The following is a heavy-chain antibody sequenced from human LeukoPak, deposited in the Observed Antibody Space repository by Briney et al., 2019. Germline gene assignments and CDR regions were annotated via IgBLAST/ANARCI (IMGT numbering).Heavy chain of an antibody. J-gene: IGHJ4*02. V-gene: IGHV3-21*01. CDR3: ARQITEGLPDY. Sequence: PGWSLRLSCAASGFTFSSYSMNWVRQAPGKGLEWVSSISSSSSYIYYADSVKGRFTISRDNAKDSLYLQMNSLRAEDTAVYYCARQITEGLPDYWGQGTLVTVSS. CDR1: GFTFSSYS. D-gene: IGHD3-16*01. CDR2: ISSSSSYI.